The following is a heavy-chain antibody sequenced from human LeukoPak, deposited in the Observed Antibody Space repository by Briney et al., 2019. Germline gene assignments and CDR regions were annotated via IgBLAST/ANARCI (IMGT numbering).Heavy chain of an antibody. V-gene: IGHV4-59*01. CDR3: ARDPGPQAFDI. D-gene: IGHD7-27*01. J-gene: IGHJ3*02. Sequence: SETLSLTCTVSGGSISSYYWSWIRQPPGKGLEWIGYIYYSGSTNHNPSLKSRVTISVDTSKNQFSLKLSSVTAADTAVYYCARDPGPQAFDIWGQGTMVTVSS. CDR2: IYYSGST. CDR1: GGSISSYY.